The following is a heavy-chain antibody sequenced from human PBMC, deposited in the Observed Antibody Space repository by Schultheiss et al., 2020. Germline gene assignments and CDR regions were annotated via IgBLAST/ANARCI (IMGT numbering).Heavy chain of an antibody. CDR2: IDYSGST. CDR1: GGSISSYY. J-gene: IGHJ6*02. D-gene: IGHD2-15*01. V-gene: IGHV4-59*01. CDR3: ERVSSLSPSNCSGGSCYPYYYYGMDV. Sequence: SETLSLTCTVSGGSISSYYWSWIRQPPGKGLEWIGSIDYSGSTNYNPSLKSRVTISVDTSKNQFSLKLSSVTAADTSVYYCERVSSLSPSNCSGGSCYPYYYYGMDVWGQGTTVTVSS.